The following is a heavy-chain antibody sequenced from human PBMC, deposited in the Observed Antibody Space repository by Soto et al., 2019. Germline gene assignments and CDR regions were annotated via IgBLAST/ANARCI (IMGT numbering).Heavy chain of an antibody. CDR1: GFIFTSYW. V-gene: IGHV5-10-1*01. CDR2: LNPKGSFA. CDR3: ARHKSGGGSCRFDF. D-gene: IGHD3-10*01. J-gene: IGHJ4*02. Sequence: PGEPLKSSCQASGFIFTSYWISWVRQMPGKGLERMGMLNPKGSFANDSPSFRGHVTISPDRTVTTAYLNWSSLKASDTAIYYCARHKSGGGSCRFDFSRQGTMVTDSS.